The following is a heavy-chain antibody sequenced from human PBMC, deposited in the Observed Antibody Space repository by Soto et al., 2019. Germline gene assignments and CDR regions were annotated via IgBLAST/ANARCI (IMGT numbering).Heavy chain of an antibody. CDR3: AATYSSSWSEVWFGP. D-gene: IGHD6-13*01. V-gene: IGHV1-58*01. Sequence: EASVKVSCKASGFTFTSSAVQWVRQARGQRLEWIGWIVVGSGNTNYAQKFQERVTITRDMSTSTAYMELSSLRSEDTAVYYCAATYSSSWSEVWFGPWGQGTLVTVSS. J-gene: IGHJ5*02. CDR1: GFTFTSSA. CDR2: IVVGSGNT.